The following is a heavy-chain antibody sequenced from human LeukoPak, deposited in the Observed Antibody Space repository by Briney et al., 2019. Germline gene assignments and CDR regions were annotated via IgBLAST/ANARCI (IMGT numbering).Heavy chain of an antibody. J-gene: IGHJ5*02. Sequence: GASVKVSCKASGYTLTDYYMHWVRQAPGQGLEWMGWISPNSGGTNYAQNFQGRVTMTRDTSVSTAYMELSSLRSDDTAVYYCARSNLATRRGDNWFDPWGQGTPVTVSS. V-gene: IGHV1-2*02. D-gene: IGHD6-6*01. CDR1: GYTLTDYY. CDR2: ISPNSGGT. CDR3: ARSNLATRRGDNWFDP.